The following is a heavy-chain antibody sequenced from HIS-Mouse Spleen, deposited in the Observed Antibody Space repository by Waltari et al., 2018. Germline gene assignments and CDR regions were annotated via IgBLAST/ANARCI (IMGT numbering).Heavy chain of an antibody. CDR2: ISYDGSNK. Sequence: QVQLVESGGGVGQPGRSLILSCAAAGFTFRSSCMHWVRQAPGKGLEWVAVISYDGSNKYYADSVKGRFTISRDNSKNTLYLQMNSLRAEDTAVYYCAKASSGWLDYWGQGTLVTVSS. J-gene: IGHJ4*02. V-gene: IGHV3-30*18. CDR1: GFTFRSSC. D-gene: IGHD6-19*01. CDR3: AKASSGWLDY.